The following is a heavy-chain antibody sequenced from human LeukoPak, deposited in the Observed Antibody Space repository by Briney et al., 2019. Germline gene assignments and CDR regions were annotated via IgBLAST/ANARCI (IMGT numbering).Heavy chain of an antibody. J-gene: IGHJ4*02. V-gene: IGHV2-5*02. Sequence: SGPTLMKPTQTLTLTCTVSGFSLSTSGVGVGWIRQPPGKALEWLSLNYWDDDKRYSPSLKNRLTITKDTSKNQVVLTMTNMDPVDTATYYCAHRNSGSYYSGRDYWGQGTLVTVSS. CDR1: GFSLSTSGVG. CDR3: AHRNSGSYYSGRDY. D-gene: IGHD1-26*01. CDR2: NYWDDDK.